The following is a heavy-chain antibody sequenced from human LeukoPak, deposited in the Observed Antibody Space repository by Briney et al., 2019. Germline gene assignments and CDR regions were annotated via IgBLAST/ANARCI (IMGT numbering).Heavy chain of an antibody. CDR1: GFTFSRYA. CDR2: IGASGSYM. CDR3: GREELSSGDPTIDP. Sequence: GGSLRLSCAASGFTFSRYAMKWVRQAPGKGLEWVSCIGASGSYMYYADSVKGRFTISRDNAKNSMYLQMNSLRPEDGAVYYCGREELSSGDPTIDPWGQGTLVTVSS. D-gene: IGHD3-16*01. V-gene: IGHV3-21*06. J-gene: IGHJ5*02.